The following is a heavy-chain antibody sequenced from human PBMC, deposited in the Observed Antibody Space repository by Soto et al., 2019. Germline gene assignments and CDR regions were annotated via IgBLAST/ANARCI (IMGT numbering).Heavy chain of an antibody. Sequence: TSETLSLTCSVSGGSISSGGYYWSWIRQHPGKGLEWIGYIYYSGSTYYNPSLKSRVTISVDTSKNQFSLKLSSVTAADTAVYYCARVPNYYDSSGYFPRFDYWGQGTLVTVSS. CDR1: GGSISSGGYY. CDR2: IYYSGST. V-gene: IGHV4-31*03. CDR3: ARVPNYYDSSGYFPRFDY. D-gene: IGHD3-22*01. J-gene: IGHJ4*02.